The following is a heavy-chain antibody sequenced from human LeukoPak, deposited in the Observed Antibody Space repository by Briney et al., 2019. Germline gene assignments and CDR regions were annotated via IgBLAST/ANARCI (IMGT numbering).Heavy chain of an antibody. Sequence: GGSLRLSCAASGITFSRFWMSWVRQAPGKGLQWVANIKQDGSEIYYVASVKGRFTISRDNTKNSLYLQMNSLRAEDTAVYYCARRYFDSWGQGTLVTVSS. CDR2: IKQDGSEI. CDR1: GITFSRFW. CDR3: ARRYFDS. V-gene: IGHV3-7*01. J-gene: IGHJ4*02.